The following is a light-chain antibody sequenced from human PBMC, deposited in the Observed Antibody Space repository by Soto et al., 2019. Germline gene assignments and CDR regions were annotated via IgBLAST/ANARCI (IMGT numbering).Light chain of an antibody. Sequence: SVLTQPPPASWAPGQRVTLSFFGNSSNIGSNYVYWYQQLPGTAPKLLIYRNNQRPSGVPDRFSGSKSGTSASLAISGLRSEDEADYYCAAWDDSLSGLYVFGTGTKVTVL. CDR2: RNN. CDR3: AAWDDSLSGLYV. V-gene: IGLV1-47*01. J-gene: IGLJ1*01. CDR1: SSNIGSNY.